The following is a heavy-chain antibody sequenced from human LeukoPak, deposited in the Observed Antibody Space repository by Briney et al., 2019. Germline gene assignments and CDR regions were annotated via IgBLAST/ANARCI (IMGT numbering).Heavy chain of an antibody. CDR2: INPYNGNR. J-gene: IGHJ4*02. CDR3: ARGGQDY. Sequence: ASVKVSCKASGYNFNNYGISWMRQAPGQGLEWMGWINPYNGNRNYAQKYQDTVTMTTDTSTSTAYMELGSLRSDDTAVYYCARGGQDYWGQGTLVTVSS. CDR1: GYNFNNYG. V-gene: IGHV1-18*01.